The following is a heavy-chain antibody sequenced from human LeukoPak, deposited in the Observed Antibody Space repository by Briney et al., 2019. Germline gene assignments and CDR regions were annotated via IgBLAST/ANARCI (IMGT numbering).Heavy chain of an antibody. CDR1: GGSISSSSYY. CDR2: IYYSGST. D-gene: IGHD3-16*01. Sequence: SETLSLTCTVSGGSISSSSYYWGWIRQPPGKGLEWIGSIYYSGSTYYNPSLKSRVTISVDTSKNQFSLKLSSVTAADTAVYYCARELYPFGFGYWGQGTLVTVSS. J-gene: IGHJ4*02. V-gene: IGHV4-39*02. CDR3: ARELYPFGFGY.